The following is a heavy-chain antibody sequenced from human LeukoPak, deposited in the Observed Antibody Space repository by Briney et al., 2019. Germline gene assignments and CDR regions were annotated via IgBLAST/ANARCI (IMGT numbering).Heavy chain of an antibody. D-gene: IGHD3-3*01. V-gene: IGHV1-8*01. CDR1: GYTFTSYD. J-gene: IGHJ5*02. CDR3: ATTYYDFWSGYYNCFDP. Sequence: ASVKVSCKAPGYTFTSYDINWVRQATGQGLEWMGWMNPNSGNTGYAQKFQGRVTMTRNTSISTAYMELSSLRSEDTAVYYCATTYYDFWSGYYNCFDPWGQGTLVTVSS. CDR2: MNPNSGNT.